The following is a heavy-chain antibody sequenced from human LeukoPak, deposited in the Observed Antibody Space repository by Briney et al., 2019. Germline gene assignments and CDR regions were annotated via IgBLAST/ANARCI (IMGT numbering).Heavy chain of an antibody. CDR1: GFTFSSYA. V-gene: IGHV3-23*01. J-gene: IGHJ4*02. CDR3: ARGPSGYHNT. CDR2: ISGSGGST. Sequence: GGSLRLSCAASGFTFSSYAMSWVRQAPGKGLEWVSGISGSGGSTYYAESVKGRCTISRDNSKNTLYLQMNSLRAEDTAVYYCARGPSGYHNTGGQGTLVTVSS. D-gene: IGHD5-12*01.